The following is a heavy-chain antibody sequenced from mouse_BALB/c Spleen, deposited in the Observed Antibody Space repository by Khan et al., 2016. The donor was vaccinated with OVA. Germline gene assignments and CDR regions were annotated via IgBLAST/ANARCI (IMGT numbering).Heavy chain of an antibody. CDR1: GYTFTSYW. V-gene: IGHV1-87*01. D-gene: IGHD2-14*01. CDR3: ASYRYDYFDY. CDR2: IYPGDGDT. J-gene: IGHJ2*01. Sequence: VQLQESGAELARPGASVKLSCKASGYTFTSYWMQWVKQRPGQGLEWIGTIYPGDGDTRYTQKFKGKATLTAEKSSSTVYMQLSSLTSEDSAVYYCASYRYDYFDYWGQGTTLTVSS.